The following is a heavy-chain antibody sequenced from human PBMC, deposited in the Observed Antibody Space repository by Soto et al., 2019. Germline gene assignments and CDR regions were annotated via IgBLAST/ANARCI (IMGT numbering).Heavy chain of an antibody. Sequence: VVSLILSCSSSVFTFSSYSITWFRQAPGKGLEWVSGISVSGDITDYADFVQGRFTISRDNSKNTLYLQMNSLRAEDTALYYCTKVQVNSGKEIGLIDYWGKGIMVSVSS. D-gene: IGHD6-19*01. CDR2: ISVSGDIT. CDR3: TKVQVNSGKEIGLIDY. J-gene: IGHJ4*02. V-gene: IGHV3-23*01. CDR1: VFTFSSYS.